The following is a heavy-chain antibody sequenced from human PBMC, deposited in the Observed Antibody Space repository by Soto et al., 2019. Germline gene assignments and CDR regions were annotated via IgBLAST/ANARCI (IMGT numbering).Heavy chain of an antibody. CDR2: VYHSGST. V-gene: IGHV4-4*02. Sequence: SETLSLTCAVSGGSISTNNWWNWVRQPPGKGLEWIGEVYHSGSTYYNPSLKSRVTISVDRSKNQFSLKLSSVTAADTAVYYCARVPSPWGQGTLVTVSS. CDR3: ARVPSP. CDR1: GGSISTNNW. J-gene: IGHJ5*02.